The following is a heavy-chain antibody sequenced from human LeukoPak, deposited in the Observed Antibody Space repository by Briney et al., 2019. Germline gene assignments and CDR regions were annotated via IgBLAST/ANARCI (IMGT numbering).Heavy chain of an antibody. J-gene: IGHJ5*02. D-gene: IGHD3-9*01. V-gene: IGHV1-2*02. CDR2: INPNSGGT. Sequence: GASVKVSCKASGYTFSGYYMHWMRQAPGQGLEWMGWINPNSGGTNYAQKFQGRVTMTRDTSISTAYMELSRLRSDDTAVYYCARSDILTGYRYNWFDPWGQGTLVTVSS. CDR3: ARSDILTGYRYNWFDP. CDR1: GYTFSGYY.